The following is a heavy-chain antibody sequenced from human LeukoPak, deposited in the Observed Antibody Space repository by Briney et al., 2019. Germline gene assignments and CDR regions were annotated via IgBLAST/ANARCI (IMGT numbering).Heavy chain of an antibody. J-gene: IGHJ5*02. CDR2: INPNSGGT. CDR3: ARAAYGSGKNWFDP. Sequence: ASVKVSCKASGYTFTGYYMHWVRQAPGQGLEWMGWINPNSGGTNYAQKFQGRVTMTRDTSISTAYMELSRLRSDDTAVYYCARAAYGSGKNWFDPWGQGTLVTVSS. D-gene: IGHD3-10*01. CDR1: GYTFTGYY. V-gene: IGHV1-2*02.